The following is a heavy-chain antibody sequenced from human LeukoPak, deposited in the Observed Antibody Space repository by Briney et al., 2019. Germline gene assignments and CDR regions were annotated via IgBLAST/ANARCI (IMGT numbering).Heavy chain of an antibody. D-gene: IGHD4-17*01. J-gene: IGHJ4*02. CDR3: ARGTVTTTYFDY. V-gene: IGHV4-30-2*01. CDR2: IYHSGST. Sequence: SDTLSLTCAVSGGSMSSGGYSWSWLRQPPGKGLEWTGYIYHSGSTYYNPSLKSRVTISVDRSKNQFSLKLSSVTAADTAVYYCARGTVTTTYFDYWGQGTLVTVSS. CDR1: GGSMSSGGYS.